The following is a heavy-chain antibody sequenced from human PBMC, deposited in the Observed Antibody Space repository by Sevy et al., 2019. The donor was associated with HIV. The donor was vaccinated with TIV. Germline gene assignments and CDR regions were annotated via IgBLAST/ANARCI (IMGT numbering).Heavy chain of an antibody. D-gene: IGHD2-8*01. CDR1: GFTFNSHG. Sequence: GGSLRLSCEASGFTFNSHGMTWVRQAPGKGLEWVSCISGSGISPFYADSVKGRFTISRDNSKNTVYLQMNSLRAEDTAVYYCAKEFCINGLCQIYDEYYFYAMDVWGQGTTVTVSS. CDR3: AKEFCINGLCQIYDEYYFYAMDV. V-gene: IGHV3-23*01. J-gene: IGHJ6*02. CDR2: ISGSGISP.